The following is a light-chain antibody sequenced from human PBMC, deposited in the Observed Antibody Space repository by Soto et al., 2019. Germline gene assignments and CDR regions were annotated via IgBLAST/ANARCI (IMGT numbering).Light chain of an antibody. CDR2: DVN. CDR3: TSYTTTSTVI. J-gene: IGLJ2*01. CDR1: SSDVGGYNY. V-gene: IGLV2-14*03. Sequence: QSALTQPASVSGSPGQSITISCTGTSSDVGGYNYVSWYQQHPGKAPKLLIYDVNNRPSGVSNRFSGSKSGNTASLTISWLQAEDEADYYCTSYTTTSTVIFGGGTKLTVL.